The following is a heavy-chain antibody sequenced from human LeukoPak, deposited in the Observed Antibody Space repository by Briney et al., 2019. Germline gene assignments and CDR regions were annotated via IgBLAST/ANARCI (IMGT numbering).Heavy chain of an antibody. CDR3: ARIYCSGGSCYYFDY. J-gene: IGHJ4*02. V-gene: IGHV4-4*07. Sequence: PSETLSLTCTVSGGSISSYYWSLIRQPAGKGLEWIGRIYTSGGTNYNPSLKSRVTMSVDTSKNQFSLKLSSVTAADTAVYYCARIYCSGGSCYYFDYWGQGTLVTVSS. D-gene: IGHD2-15*01. CDR1: GGSISSYY. CDR2: IYTSGGT.